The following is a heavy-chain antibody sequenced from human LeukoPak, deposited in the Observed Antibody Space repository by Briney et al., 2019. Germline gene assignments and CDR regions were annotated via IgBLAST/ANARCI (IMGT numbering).Heavy chain of an antibody. CDR2: IWYDGSNK. Sequence: GGSLRRSCAASGFTFSSYGMHWVRQAPGKGLEWVAVIWYDGSNKYYADSVKGRFTISRDNSKNTLYLQMNSLRAEDTAVYYCARGVTNYYDSSGYYAVDFWGQGTLVTVSS. CDR3: ARGVTNYYDSSGYYAVDF. J-gene: IGHJ4*02. CDR1: GFTFSSYG. D-gene: IGHD3-22*01. V-gene: IGHV3-33*01.